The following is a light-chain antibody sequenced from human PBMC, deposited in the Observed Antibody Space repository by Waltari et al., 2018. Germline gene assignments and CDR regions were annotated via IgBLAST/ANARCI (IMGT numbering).Light chain of an antibody. J-gene: IGLJ3*02. V-gene: IGLV8-61*01. CDR1: SASVSTSYY. CDR2: NTN. Sequence: TEVTQGPSLSVPPARAVALGWDSSSASVSTSYYPRWYQPTPGQAPRTLIFNTNTRSSGVPDRFSGSILGNKAALSITGAQADDATDYYGVLYMGSGMWVFGGGTKLTVL. CDR3: VLYMGSGMWV.